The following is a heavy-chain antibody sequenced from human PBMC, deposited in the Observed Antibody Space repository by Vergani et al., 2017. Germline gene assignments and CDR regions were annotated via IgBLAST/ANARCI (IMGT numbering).Heavy chain of an antibody. CDR3: ASNGCYCLDY. CDR2: IYHSGST. CDR1: GGSISGTNW. Sequence: QVQLQESGPGLVKPPGTLSLTCAVSGGSISGTNWWSWVRQSPGKGLEWIGEIYHSGSTNYNPSLKSLVTISVDKSKNQFSLKLSSVTAADTAVYYCASNGCYCLDYWDGGTLVTDSS. J-gene: IGHJ4*02. D-gene: IGHD2-15*01. V-gene: IGHV4-4*03.